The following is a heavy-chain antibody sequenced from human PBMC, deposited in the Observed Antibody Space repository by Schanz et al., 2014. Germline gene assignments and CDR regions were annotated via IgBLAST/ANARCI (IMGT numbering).Heavy chain of an antibody. J-gene: IGHJ4*02. CDR1: GFTFSAYW. CDR3: AKVQTHTLYGGNSCFDY. V-gene: IGHV3-7*03. D-gene: IGHD2-21*02. CDR2: INQAASVQ. Sequence: EVQLVEYGGGLVQPGESLRLSCAASGFTFSAYWMAWVRQAPGKGLEWVAAINQAASVQYYVDSVKGRFTISRDDAKKSLYLQMNTLRAEDTALYYCAKVQTHTLYGGNSCFDYWGQGTLVTVSS.